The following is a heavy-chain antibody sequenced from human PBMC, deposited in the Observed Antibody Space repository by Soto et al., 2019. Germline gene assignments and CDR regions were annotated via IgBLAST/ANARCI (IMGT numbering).Heavy chain of an antibody. CDR1: GYSFTIYW. V-gene: IGHV5-51*01. D-gene: IGHD3-9*01. CDR3: ARLDLPKYYYGMEV. CDR2: IYPGDSDT. J-gene: IGHJ6*02. Sequence: PGESLKISCQGSGYSFTIYWIGWVRQMPGKGLEGMGIIYPGDSDTRYSPSFQGQVTISADKSISAAYLQWSSLKASDTSMYYCARLDLPKYYYGMEVWGQGTTVTIS.